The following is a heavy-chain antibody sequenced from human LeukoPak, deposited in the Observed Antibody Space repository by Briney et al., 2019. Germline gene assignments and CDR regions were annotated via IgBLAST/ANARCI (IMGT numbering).Heavy chain of an antibody. CDR3: ARDWADYSSSCLDY. V-gene: IGHV3-7*01. CDR1: AFTFSNYW. J-gene: IGHJ4*02. Sequence: GGSLRLSCVASAFTFSNYWMSWVRQAPGKGLEWVANIKQDGSDECYVDSVKGRFTISRDNAKNSLYLQMNSLRAEDTAVYYCARDWADYSSSCLDYWGQGTLVTVSS. D-gene: IGHD6-13*01. CDR2: IKQDGSDE.